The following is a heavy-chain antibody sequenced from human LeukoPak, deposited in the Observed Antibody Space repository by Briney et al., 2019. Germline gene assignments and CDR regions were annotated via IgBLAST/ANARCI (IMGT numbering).Heavy chain of an antibody. D-gene: IGHD3-22*01. V-gene: IGHV3-23*01. Sequence: GGSLRLSCAASGFTFSSYAMSWVRQAPGKGLEWVSAISGSGGSTYYADSVKGRFTISRDNAKNSLYLQMNSLRAEDTAVYYCARDTVWSGYYYDAFDIWGQGTMVTVSS. CDR1: GFTFSSYA. J-gene: IGHJ3*02. CDR3: ARDTVWSGYYYDAFDI. CDR2: ISGSGGST.